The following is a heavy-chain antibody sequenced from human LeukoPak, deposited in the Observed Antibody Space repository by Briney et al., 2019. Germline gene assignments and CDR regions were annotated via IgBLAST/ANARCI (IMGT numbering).Heavy chain of an antibody. CDR1: GFTVSSNY. Sequence: GGSLRLSCAASGFTVSSNYMSWVRQAPGKGLEWVSVIYSGGSTYYADSVKGRFTISRDNSKNTLYLQMNSLRAEDTAVYYCARAGRGYSYGYGYFDYWGQGTLVTVSS. V-gene: IGHV3-66*01. J-gene: IGHJ4*02. CDR2: IYSGGST. CDR3: ARAGRGYSYGYGYFDY. D-gene: IGHD5-18*01.